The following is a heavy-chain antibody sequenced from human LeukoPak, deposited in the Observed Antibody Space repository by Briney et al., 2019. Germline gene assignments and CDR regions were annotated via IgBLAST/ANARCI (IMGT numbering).Heavy chain of an antibody. CDR1: GFSLSTSGMG. CDR3: AQGYYRGGYFEF. V-gene: IGHV2-5*01. Sequence: SGPTLVKPTQTLTLTCTFSGFSLSTSGMGVGWIRQPPGKALEWLALIYWNDDKRYSPSLKSRLTITKDTSENQVVLTMTNMDPVDTATYYCAQGYYRGGYFEFWGQGTLVTVSS. CDR2: IYWNDDK. D-gene: IGHD3-22*01. J-gene: IGHJ4*02.